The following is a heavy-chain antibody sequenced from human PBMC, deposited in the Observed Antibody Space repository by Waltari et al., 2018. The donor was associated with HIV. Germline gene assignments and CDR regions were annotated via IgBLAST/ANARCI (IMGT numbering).Heavy chain of an antibody. V-gene: IGHV3-23*04. D-gene: IGHD2-2*01. CDR2: ISGNGGSR. CDR1: GFTFSIYV. J-gene: IGHJ4*02. CDR3: AKVPVLPTGREDY. Sequence: EVQLVESGGGLVQPGESLILSCAASGFTFSIYVMTWVRQAPGKGLQWVAGISGNGGSRYYTDSVKGRFTISRDNSKKTLYLQMDSLRAEDTAVYYCAKVPVLPTGREDYWGQGTLVTVSS.